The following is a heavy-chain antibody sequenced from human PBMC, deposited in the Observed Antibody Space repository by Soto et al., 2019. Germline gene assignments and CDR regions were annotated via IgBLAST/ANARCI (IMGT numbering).Heavy chain of an antibody. J-gene: IGHJ4*02. CDR2: INPSGGST. CDR3: ARAGRPVTVYKAFDY. CDR1: GYTFTSYY. V-gene: IGHV1-46*03. D-gene: IGHD4-4*01. Sequence: ASVKVCCKASGYTFTSYYMHWVRQAPGQGLEWMRIINPSGGSTSYAQKFQGRVTMTRDTSTSTVYMELSSLRSEDTAVYYCARAGRPVTVYKAFDYWGQGTLVTVSS.